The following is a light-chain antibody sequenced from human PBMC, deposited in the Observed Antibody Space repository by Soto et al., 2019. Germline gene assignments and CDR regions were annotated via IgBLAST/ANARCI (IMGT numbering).Light chain of an antibody. CDR1: QSVSSN. CDR2: AAS. J-gene: IGKJ4*01. Sequence: EIVMTQSPATLSVSPGERGTLSCRASQSVSSNLAWYQQKPGQAPRLLIYAASTRVTGIPVRFSGSGSGTEFTLTISSLQSEDFAVYYCQQYDNWPLTFGGGTKVVI. CDR3: QQYDNWPLT. V-gene: IGKV3-15*01.